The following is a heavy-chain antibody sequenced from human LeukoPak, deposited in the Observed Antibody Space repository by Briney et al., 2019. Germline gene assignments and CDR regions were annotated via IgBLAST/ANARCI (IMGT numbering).Heavy chain of an antibody. D-gene: IGHD5-12*01. J-gene: IGHJ4*02. CDR1: GFTFSSYS. CDR2: ISSSSSYI. Sequence: GGSLRLSCAASGFTFSSYSMNWARQAPGKGLEWVSSISSSSSYIYYADSVKGRFTISRDNAKNSLYLQMNSLRAEDTAVYYCAREFHSGLFDYWGQGTLVTVSS. CDR3: AREFHSGLFDY. V-gene: IGHV3-21*01.